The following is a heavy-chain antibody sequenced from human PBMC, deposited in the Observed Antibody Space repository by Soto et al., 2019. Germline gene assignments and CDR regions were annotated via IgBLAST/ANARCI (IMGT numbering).Heavy chain of an antibody. V-gene: IGHV6-1*01. J-gene: IGHJ6*03. CDR1: GDSVSSNRAA. CDR2: TYYRSKWYN. Sequence: SQTLSLTFAVSGDSVSSNRAAWHWIRQSPSRGLEWLGRTYYRSKWYNDYAVSVKSRITINPDTSKNQFSLQLNSVTPEDTAVYYCARGIAAADYYYYYYYMDVWGKGTTVTVSS. D-gene: IGHD6-13*01. CDR3: ARGIAAADYYYYYYYMDV.